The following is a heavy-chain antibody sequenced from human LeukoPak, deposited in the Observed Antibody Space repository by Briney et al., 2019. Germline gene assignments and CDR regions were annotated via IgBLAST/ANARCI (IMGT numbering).Heavy chain of an antibody. J-gene: IGHJ4*02. CDR3: ARGGPTYYYDSSGYPLDY. CDR2: YSGST. Sequence: YSGSTYYNPSLKSRVTMSVDTSKNQFSLKMNSATAADTAVYFCARGGPTYYYDSSGYPLDYWGQGTLVTVSS. D-gene: IGHD3-22*01. V-gene: IGHV4-28*03.